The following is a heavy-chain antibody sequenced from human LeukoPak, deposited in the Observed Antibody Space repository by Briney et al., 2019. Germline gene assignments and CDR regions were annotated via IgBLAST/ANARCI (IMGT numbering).Heavy chain of an antibody. V-gene: IGHV3-30*03. CDR3: ARDPGSMAVAGIN. Sequence: GESLRLSCATSGFTFSSYGMNWVRQAPGKGLEWVAIISYDGSNTYYADSVKGRFTISRDNSKNTLYLQMNSLRAEDTAVYYCARDPGSMAVAGINWGQGTLVTVSS. J-gene: IGHJ4*02. D-gene: IGHD6-19*01. CDR2: ISYDGSNT. CDR1: GFTFSSYG.